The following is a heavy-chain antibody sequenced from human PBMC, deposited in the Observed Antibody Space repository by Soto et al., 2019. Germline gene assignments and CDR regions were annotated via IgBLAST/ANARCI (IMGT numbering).Heavy chain of an antibody. V-gene: IGHV4-59*01. CDR1: GGSISSYY. J-gene: IGHJ4*02. D-gene: IGHD3-22*01. CDR3: ARSIDSSGYYFSNC. CDR2: IHYSGST. Sequence: KSSETLSLTCTVSGGSISSYYWSWIRQSPGKGLEWIGYIHYSGSTNYNPSLKSRVTMSVDTSRNQFSLKLSPVTAADTAVYYCARSIDSSGYYFSNCWGQGTLVTVSS.